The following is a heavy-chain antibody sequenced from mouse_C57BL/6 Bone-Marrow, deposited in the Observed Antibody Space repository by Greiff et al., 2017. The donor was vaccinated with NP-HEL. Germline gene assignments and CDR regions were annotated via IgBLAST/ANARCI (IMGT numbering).Heavy chain of an antibody. CDR2: IHPNSGST. V-gene: IGHV1-64*01. J-gene: IGHJ2*01. Sequence: QVQLQQSGAELVKPGASVKLSCKASGYTFTSYWMHWVKQRPGQGLEWIGMIHPNSGSTNYNEKFKSKATLTVDKSSSTAYMQLSSLTSEDSAVYYCARGLYGYDKDYYFDYWGQGTTLTVSS. CDR3: ARGLYGYDKDYYFDY. CDR1: GYTFTSYW. D-gene: IGHD2-2*01.